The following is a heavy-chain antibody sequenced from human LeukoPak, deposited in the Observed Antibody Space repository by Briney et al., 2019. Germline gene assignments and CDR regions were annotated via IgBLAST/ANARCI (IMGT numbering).Heavy chain of an antibody. CDR1: GFTFSSYA. J-gene: IGHJ6*03. Sequence: GGSLRLSCAASGFTFSSYAMHWVRQAPGKGLEWVAVISYDGSNKYYADSVKGRFTISRDNSKNTLYLQMNSLRVEDTAVYYCAKDQKSKSSSSNYYYYYMDVWGKGTTVTVSS. V-gene: IGHV3-30*04. CDR2: ISYDGSNK. CDR3: AKDQKSKSSSSNYYYYYMDV. D-gene: IGHD6-6*01.